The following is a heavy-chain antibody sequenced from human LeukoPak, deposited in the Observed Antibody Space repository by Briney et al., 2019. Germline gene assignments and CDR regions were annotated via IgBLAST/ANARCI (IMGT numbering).Heavy chain of an antibody. J-gene: IGHJ4*02. CDR1: GGSISSYY. Sequence: SETLSLTCTVSGGSISSYYWSWIRQPPGKGLEWIGYIYYSGSTNYSPSLKSRVTISVDTSKNQFSLKLSSVTAADTAVYYCARAFHRGVIDYWGQGTLVTVSS. V-gene: IGHV4-59*01. CDR3: ARAFHRGVIDY. CDR2: IYYSGST. D-gene: IGHD3-10*01.